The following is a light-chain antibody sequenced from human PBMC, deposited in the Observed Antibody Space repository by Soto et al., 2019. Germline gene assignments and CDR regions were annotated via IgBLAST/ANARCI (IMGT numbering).Light chain of an antibody. V-gene: IGKV1-5*01. CDR3: QQYENYWT. CDR1: QSIANW. CDR2: EAS. Sequence: IQMTQSPPTLAASVGDRATIPCLASQSIANWLAWYQEKPGKAPKLLISEASSLESGVPSSFSGSGSGTDFTLTISSLQPEYFAVYDCQQYENYWTFGQGTKVDIK. J-gene: IGKJ1*01.